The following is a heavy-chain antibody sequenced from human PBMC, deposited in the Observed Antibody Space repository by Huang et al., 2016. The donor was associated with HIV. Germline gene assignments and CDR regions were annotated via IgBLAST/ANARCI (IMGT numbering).Heavy chain of an antibody. Sequence: QVQLVQSGAEVKKPGASVKVSCKVSGYTLTELSIHWGRQAPGKGLEWMGGFAPEQGETIYAQNCQGRVTRTEDTSTDTAYMELHSLRPEDTAVYYCAAGYDTYYDIWGQGTMVIASS. V-gene: IGHV1-24*01. CDR3: AAGYDTYYDI. D-gene: IGHD2-21*01. J-gene: IGHJ3*02. CDR2: FAPEQGET. CDR1: GYTLTELS.